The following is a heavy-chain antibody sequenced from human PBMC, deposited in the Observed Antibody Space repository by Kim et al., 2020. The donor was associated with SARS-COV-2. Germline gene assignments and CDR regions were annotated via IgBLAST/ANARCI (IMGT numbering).Heavy chain of an antibody. CDR3: VRGVVATPGTDY. J-gene: IGHJ4*02. D-gene: IGHD2-21*01. CDR1: GFSFSSYW. Sequence: GGSLRLSCAASGFSFSSYWMTWVRQAPGKGLEWVATLNEDGSKIYYLHSMKGRFTIFRDNAEKSLYLQMSSLRVEDTAMYYCVRGVVATPGTDYWCQGTL. V-gene: IGHV3-7*04. CDR2: LNEDGSKI.